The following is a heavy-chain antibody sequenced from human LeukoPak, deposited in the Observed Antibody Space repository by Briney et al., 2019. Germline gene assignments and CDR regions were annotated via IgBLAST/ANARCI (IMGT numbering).Heavy chain of an antibody. V-gene: IGHV6-1*01. Sequence: SQTLSLTPALSRDRVSSNSGAWGWIRHSPTRGLEWLGRTYYRSKWYNDYGLSVESRITINPDTSKNHFSLQLNSVTPEDTAVYYCATHHFHFWGQGTLVTVSS. CDR2: TYYRSKWYN. CDR1: RDRVSSNSGA. CDR3: ATHHFHF. J-gene: IGHJ4*02.